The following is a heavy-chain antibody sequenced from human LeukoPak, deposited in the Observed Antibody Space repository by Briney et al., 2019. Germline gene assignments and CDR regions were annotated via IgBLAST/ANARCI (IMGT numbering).Heavy chain of an antibody. CDR3: ARGASGYSYG. CDR1: GFTFSSYA. J-gene: IGHJ4*02. Sequence: GGSLRLSCAASGFTFSSYAMHWVRQAPGKGLEWVAVISYDGSNKYYADSVKGRFTISRDNSKNTLYLQMNSLRAEDTAVYYCARGASGYSYGWGQGTLVTVSS. CDR2: ISYDGSNK. V-gene: IGHV3-30-3*01. D-gene: IGHD5-18*01.